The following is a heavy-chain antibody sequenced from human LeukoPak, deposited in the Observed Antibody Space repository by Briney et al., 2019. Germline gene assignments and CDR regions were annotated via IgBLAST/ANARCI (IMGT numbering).Heavy chain of an antibody. CDR3: ASSPSAAARY. D-gene: IGHD6-13*01. J-gene: IGHJ4*02. V-gene: IGHV3-74*01. CDR1: GFTFSSYW. Sequence: SGGSLRLSCAASGFTFSSYWMPWVRQAPGKGLVWVSRINSDGSSTSYADSVKGRFTISRDNAKNTLYLQMNSLRAEDTALYYCASSPSAAARYWGQGTLVTVSS. CDR2: INSDGSST.